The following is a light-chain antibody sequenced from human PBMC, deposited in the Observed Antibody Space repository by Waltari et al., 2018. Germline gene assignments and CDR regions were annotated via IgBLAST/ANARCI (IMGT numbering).Light chain of an antibody. CDR3: QSYDSSLSGSGV. J-gene: IGLJ2*01. CDR2: GNS. Sequence: QSVLTQPPSVSGAPGQRVTISCTGSSSNTGAGYDVHWYQQLPGTAPKLLIYGNSNRPSGVPDRCSGSKSGTSASLAITGLQAEDEADYYCQSYDSSLSGSGVFGGGTKLTVL. CDR1: SSNTGAGYD. V-gene: IGLV1-40*01.